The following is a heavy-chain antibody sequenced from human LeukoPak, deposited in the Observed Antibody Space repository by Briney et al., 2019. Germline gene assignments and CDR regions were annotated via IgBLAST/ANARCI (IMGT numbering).Heavy chain of an antibody. V-gene: IGHV3-53*01. D-gene: IGHD3-16*02. Sequence: GGSLRLSCAASGFTVSSNDISWVRQTPGKGLEWVSIIYSGGSTYYADSVKGRFTISRDNSKNTLYLQMNSLRAEDTAVYYCARDIDNKSPGMDVWGKGTTVTVSS. CDR2: IYSGGST. CDR1: GFTVSSND. J-gene: IGHJ6*04. CDR3: ARDIDNKSPGMDV.